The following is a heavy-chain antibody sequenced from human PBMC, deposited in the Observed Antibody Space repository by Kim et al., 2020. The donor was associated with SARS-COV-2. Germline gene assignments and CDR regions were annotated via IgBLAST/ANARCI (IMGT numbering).Heavy chain of an antibody. V-gene: IGHV3-74*01. CDR3: ASRIYTSFDS. J-gene: IGHJ4*02. CDR1: GFTFSNYW. CDR2: INRDGSRT. Sequence: GGSLRLSCAASGFTFSNYWMHWVRQAPGKGLVWVSHINRDGSRTTYADSVKGRFTVSRDNAKNTLYLQMNNLRAEDTAMYYCASRIYTSFDSWGQGTLVTVSS.